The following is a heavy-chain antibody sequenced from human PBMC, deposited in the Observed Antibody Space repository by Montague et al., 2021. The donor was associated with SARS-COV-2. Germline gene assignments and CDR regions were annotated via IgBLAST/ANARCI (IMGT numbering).Heavy chain of an antibody. V-gene: IGHV2-70*11. CDR3: ARTSPYSGSYKEFDY. Sequence: PALEKPTQTVTLTCTFSGFSLKTPGMCVSWIRQPPGKALGWLARIDWDGDKDFSTSLKTRLTVSRDTSKNQVVLTMTNMDPGDTATYYCARTSPYSGSYKEFDYWGQGVLVTVSS. CDR1: GFSLKTPGMC. J-gene: IGHJ4*02. D-gene: IGHD1-26*01. CDR2: IDWDGDK.